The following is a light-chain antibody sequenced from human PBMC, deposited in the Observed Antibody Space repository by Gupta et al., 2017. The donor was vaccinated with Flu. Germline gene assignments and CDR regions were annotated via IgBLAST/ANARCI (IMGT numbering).Light chain of an antibody. Sequence: EIVLTQSPATLSLSPGERATLSCRASQSVGTYLAWYQQKPGQTPRLLIYDASNSVTGIPARFSGSGSGKDLTLTISSREPEDFAVYYCQKRSNWPPHTFGQGTRVEI. CDR2: DAS. J-gene: IGKJ2*01. V-gene: IGKV3-11*01. CDR3: QKRSNWPPHT. CDR1: QSVGTY.